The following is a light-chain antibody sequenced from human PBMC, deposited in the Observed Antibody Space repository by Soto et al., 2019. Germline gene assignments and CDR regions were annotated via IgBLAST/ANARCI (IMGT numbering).Light chain of an antibody. J-gene: IGKJ1*01. CDR1: QSVYSS. CDR2: GAS. V-gene: IGKV3-15*01. CDR3: QQYNNWPPWT. Sequence: ETFVTQSLSXLXXXXLXXXTLSCIXSQSVYSSLAWYQQKPGQAPRLLIYGASTRATGIPARFSGSGSGTEFTLTISRLQSEDFAVYYCQQYNNWPPWTFGQGTKVDIK.